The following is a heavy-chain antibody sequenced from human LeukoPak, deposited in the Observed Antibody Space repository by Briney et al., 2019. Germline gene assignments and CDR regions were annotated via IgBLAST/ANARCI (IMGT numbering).Heavy chain of an antibody. CDR3: ALVVAANFPNNWFDP. D-gene: IGHD2-15*01. V-gene: IGHV3-21*01. CDR1: GFTLSSYS. Sequence: GGSLRLSCAASGFTLSSYSMNWVRQAPGKGLEGVSSMRSSSSYIYYADSVKGRFTISRDTAKNSLYPQMNSLRAEDTAVYYCALVVAANFPNNWFDPWGQGTLVTFSS. CDR2: MRSSSSYI. J-gene: IGHJ5*02.